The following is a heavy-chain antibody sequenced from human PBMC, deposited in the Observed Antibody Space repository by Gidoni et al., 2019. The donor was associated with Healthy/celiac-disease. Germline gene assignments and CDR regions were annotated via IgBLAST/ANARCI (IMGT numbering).Heavy chain of an antibody. CDR2: IIPIFGTA. V-gene: IGHV1-69*01. Sequence: QVQLVQSGAEVTKPGSSVKVSCKASGGTFSSYAISWVRQAPGQGLEWMGGIIPIFGTANYAQKFKGRVTITADESTSTAYMELSSLRSEETAVYYCTRGKGGVALGYCSGGSCYGGGGFDYWGQGTLVTVSS. CDR1: GGTFSSYA. CDR3: TRGKGGVALGYCSGGSCYGGGGFDY. J-gene: IGHJ4*02. D-gene: IGHD2-15*01.